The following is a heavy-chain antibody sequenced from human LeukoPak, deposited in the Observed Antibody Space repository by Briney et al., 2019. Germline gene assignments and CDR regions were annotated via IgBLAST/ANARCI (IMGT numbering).Heavy chain of an antibody. CDR3: TTDGVGVEGATYDN. D-gene: IGHD1-26*01. Sequence: GGSLRLSCAASGSTFINAWMAWVRQAPGKGLEWVGRIKAKAHGGTIEYAAPVKGRFTISRDDSKNTLYLQMNSLKTEDTAVYYCTTDGVGVEGATYDNWGQGTLVSVSS. CDR2: IKAKAHGGTI. J-gene: IGHJ4*02. V-gene: IGHV3-15*01. CDR1: GSTFINAW.